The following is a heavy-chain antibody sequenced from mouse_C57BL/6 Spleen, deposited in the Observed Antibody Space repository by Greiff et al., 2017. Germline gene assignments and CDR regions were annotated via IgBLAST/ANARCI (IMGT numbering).Heavy chain of an antibody. J-gene: IGHJ4*01. V-gene: IGHV1-15*01. Sequence: VQGVESGAELVRPGASVTLSCKASGYTFTDYEMHWVKQTPVHGLEWIGAIDPETGGTAYNQKFKGKAILTADKSSSTAYMELRSLTSEDSAVYYCTRWGKNGSSYVGAMDYWGQGTSVTVSS. CDR1: GYTFTDYE. CDR2: IDPETGGT. D-gene: IGHD1-1*01. CDR3: TRWGKNGSSYVGAMDY.